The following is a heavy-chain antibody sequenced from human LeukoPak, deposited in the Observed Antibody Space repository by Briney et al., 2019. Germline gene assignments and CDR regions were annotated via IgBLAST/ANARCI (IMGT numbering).Heavy chain of an antibody. CDR1: GFTFSSYA. CDR3: ARGPGYSSGWYVLSVDY. V-gene: IGHV3-30-3*01. D-gene: IGHD6-19*01. Sequence: GGSLRLSCAASGFTFSSYAMHWVRQAPGKGLGWFAVISYDGSIKYYADSVKGRFTTSRDNSKNMLYLQMNSLSAEDTAVYYCARGPGYSSGWYVLSVDYWGQGTLVTVSS. CDR2: ISYDGSIK. J-gene: IGHJ4*02.